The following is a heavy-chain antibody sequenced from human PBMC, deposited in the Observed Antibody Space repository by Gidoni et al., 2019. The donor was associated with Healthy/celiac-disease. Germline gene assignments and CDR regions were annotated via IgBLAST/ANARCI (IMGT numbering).Heavy chain of an antibody. D-gene: IGHD3-22*01. CDR3: AREVDDSSGYYWNY. Sequence: QVQLVQSGAEVKKLGSSVKVSCKASGGTFSSYAISWVRQAPGQGLEWMGGIIPIFGTANYAQKFQGRVTITADESTSTAYMELSSLRSEDTAVYYCAREVDDSSGYYWNYWGQGTLVTVSS. V-gene: IGHV1-69*01. CDR2: IIPIFGTA. CDR1: GGTFSSYA. J-gene: IGHJ4*02.